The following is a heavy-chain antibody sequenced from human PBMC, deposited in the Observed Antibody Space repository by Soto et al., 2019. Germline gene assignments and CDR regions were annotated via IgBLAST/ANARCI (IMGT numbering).Heavy chain of an antibody. CDR1: GFTFSSYS. Sequence: GGSLRLSCAASGFTFSSYSMNWVRQAPGKGLEWVSSISSSSSYIYYADSVKGRFTISRDNAKNSLYLQMNSLRAEDTAVYYCARDLYSSGWYPFDPWGQGTLVTVSS. D-gene: IGHD6-19*01. CDR3: ARDLYSSGWYPFDP. J-gene: IGHJ5*02. CDR2: ISSSSSYI. V-gene: IGHV3-21*01.